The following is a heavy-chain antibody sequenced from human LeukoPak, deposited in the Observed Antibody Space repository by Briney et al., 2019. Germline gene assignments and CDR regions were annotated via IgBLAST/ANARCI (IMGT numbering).Heavy chain of an antibody. Sequence: SETLSLTCTVSGGSISSYYWSWIRQPPGKGLEWIGYIYYSGSTNYNPSLKSRVTISVDTFKNQFSLKLSSVTAADAAVYYCAREYSGYQTYFDYWGQGTLVTVSS. J-gene: IGHJ4*02. CDR3: AREYSGYQTYFDY. V-gene: IGHV4-59*01. CDR1: GGSISSYY. CDR2: IYYSGST. D-gene: IGHD5-12*01.